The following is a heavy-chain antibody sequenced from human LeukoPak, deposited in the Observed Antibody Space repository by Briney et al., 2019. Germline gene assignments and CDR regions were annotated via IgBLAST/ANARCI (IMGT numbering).Heavy chain of an antibody. CDR1: GGSISGSSYY. CDR3: ARGRGYCTNGVCYKQPRGNSFFDY. V-gene: IGHV4-39*07. CDR2: IYSSGST. Sequence: PSETLSLTCAVSGGSISGSSYYWGWIRQPPGKKLEWIGSIYSSGSTYCNPSLKSRVTISVDTSKNQFSLKLSSVTAADTAVYYCARGRGYCTNGVCYKQPRGNSFFDYWGQGTLVTVSS. D-gene: IGHD2-8*01. J-gene: IGHJ4*02.